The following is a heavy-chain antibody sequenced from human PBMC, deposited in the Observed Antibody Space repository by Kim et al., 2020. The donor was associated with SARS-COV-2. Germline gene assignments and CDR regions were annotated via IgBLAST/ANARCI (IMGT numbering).Heavy chain of an antibody. Sequence: SETLSLTCTVSGGSIKDYYWSWIRQPAGKGLEWIGRIYSSGSTNYNPSFKSRVAMSVAMSNNQFSLELGSVTAADTAVYFCARDRRTHFDYWGQGVLLTVSS. V-gene: IGHV4-4*07. CDR1: GGSIKDYY. CDR2: IYSSGST. CDR3: ARDRRTHFDY. J-gene: IGHJ4*02.